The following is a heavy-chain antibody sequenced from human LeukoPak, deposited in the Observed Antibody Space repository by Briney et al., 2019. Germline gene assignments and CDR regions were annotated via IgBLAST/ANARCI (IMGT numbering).Heavy chain of an antibody. V-gene: IGHV3-7*01. CDR3: AKWGPYCVGDYCPALDS. J-gene: IGHJ4*02. CDR1: RFTFSNYW. Sequence: GGSLRLSCVASRFTFSNYWMSWVRQAPGKGLEWVANINQDGSKKRYADSMKGRFTISRDNAKESFYLQLNSLRAEDTAVYYCAKWGPYCVGDYCPALDSWGPGTLVTVSS. CDR2: INQDGSKK. D-gene: IGHD2-21*02.